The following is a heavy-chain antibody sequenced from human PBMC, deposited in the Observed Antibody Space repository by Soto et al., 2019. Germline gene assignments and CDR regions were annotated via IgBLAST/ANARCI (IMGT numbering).Heavy chain of an antibody. J-gene: IGHJ4*02. CDR3: ARRTTRPVVPAADDY. D-gene: IGHD2-2*01. CDR1: GFTFSSYA. CDR2: INDGGGTT. Sequence: GGSLKLSCVSNGFTFSSYAMNWVHQAPGKGLKYFSVINDGGGTTYYAPSVKGRFTISRDNSKNTLYLQMNSLRAEDTAIYYCARRTTRPVVPAADDYWGPGTLVTVSS. V-gene: IGHV3-23*01.